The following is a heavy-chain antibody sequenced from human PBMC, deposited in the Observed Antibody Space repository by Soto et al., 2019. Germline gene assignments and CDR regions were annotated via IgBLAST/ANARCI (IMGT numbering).Heavy chain of an antibody. CDR1: GGSISSSNW. D-gene: IGHD3-10*02. Sequence: PSETLSLTCAVSGGSISSSNWWRWVRQPPGKGLEWIGEIYHSGSTNYNPSLKSRVTISVDKSKNQFSLKLSSVTAADTAVYYCASVRGGYYYAMDVWGQGTTVTVSS. V-gene: IGHV4-4*02. J-gene: IGHJ6*02. CDR2: IYHSGST. CDR3: ASVRGGYYYAMDV.